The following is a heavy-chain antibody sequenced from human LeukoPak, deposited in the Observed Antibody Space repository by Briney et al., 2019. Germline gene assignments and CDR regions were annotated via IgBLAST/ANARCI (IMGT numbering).Heavy chain of an antibody. CDR1: GLTFSSYA. CDR2: ISSNGGST. J-gene: IGHJ4*02. Sequence: GGSLRLSCSASGLTFSSYAMHWVRQAPGKGLEYVSAISSNGGSTYYADSVKGRFTISRDNSKNTLYLQMSSLRAEDTAVYYCVKDLLPGYSSGWSMNYWGQGTLVTVSS. D-gene: IGHD6-19*01. V-gene: IGHV3-64D*06. CDR3: VKDLLPGYSSGWSMNY.